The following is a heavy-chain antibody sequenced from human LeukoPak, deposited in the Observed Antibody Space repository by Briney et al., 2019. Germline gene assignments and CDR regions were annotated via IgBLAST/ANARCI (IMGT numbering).Heavy chain of an antibody. J-gene: IGHJ6*02. Sequence: SVKASCKASGGTFSSYAISWVRQAPGQGLEWMGGIIPIFGTANYAQKFQGRVTITADESTSTAYMELSSLRSEDTAVYYCARDICSSTSCYVERGWYYYYGMDVWGQGTTVTVSS. D-gene: IGHD2-2*01. CDR1: GGTFSSYA. CDR2: IIPIFGTA. CDR3: ARDICSSTSCYVERGWYYYYGMDV. V-gene: IGHV1-69*13.